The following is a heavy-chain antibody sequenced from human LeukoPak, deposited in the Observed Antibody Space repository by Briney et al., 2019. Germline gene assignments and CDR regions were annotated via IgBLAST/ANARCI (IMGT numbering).Heavy chain of an antibody. Sequence: SETLSLTCTVSGGSISSSSYCWGWIRQPPGKGLEWIGSIYYSGSTYYNPSLKSRVTISVDTSKNQFSLKLSSVTAADTAVYYCARRDFWSGYYGNAFNIWGQGTMVTVSS. CDR2: IYYSGST. CDR3: ARRDFWSGYYGNAFNI. V-gene: IGHV4-39*01. D-gene: IGHD3-3*01. CDR1: GGSISSSSYC. J-gene: IGHJ3*02.